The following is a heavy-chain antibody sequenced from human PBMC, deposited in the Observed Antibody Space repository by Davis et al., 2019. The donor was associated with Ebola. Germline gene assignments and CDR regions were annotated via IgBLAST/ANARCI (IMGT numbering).Heavy chain of an antibody. CDR1: GGSISSYY. D-gene: IGHD3-10*01. Sequence: MPSETLSLTCTVSGGSISSYYWSWIRQPPGKGLEWIGYIYYSGSTNYNPSLKSRVTISVDTSKNQFSLKLSSVTAADTAVYYCARESFTSGNYYTGYYYYGMDVWGQGSTVTFSS. CDR2: IYYSGST. V-gene: IGHV4-59*01. CDR3: ARESFTSGNYYTGYYYYGMDV. J-gene: IGHJ6*02.